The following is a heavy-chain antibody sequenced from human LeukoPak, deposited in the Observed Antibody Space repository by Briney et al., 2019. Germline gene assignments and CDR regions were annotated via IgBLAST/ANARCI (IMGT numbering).Heavy chain of an antibody. CDR3: AREPGNNGDLDY. J-gene: IGHJ4*02. D-gene: IGHD4-17*01. Sequence: PGGSLGLSCAAPGFTFSTYNMNWVRQAPGKGLEWVSSISTSGSSTFYADSMKGRFTISRDNAKSSLYLQMSSLRAEDTAVYYCAREPGNNGDLDYWGQGTLVTVSS. V-gene: IGHV3-21*01. CDR1: GFTFSTYN. CDR2: ISTSGSST.